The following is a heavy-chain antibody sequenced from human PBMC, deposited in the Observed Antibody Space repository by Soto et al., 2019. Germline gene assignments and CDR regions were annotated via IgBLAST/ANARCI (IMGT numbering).Heavy chain of an antibody. CDR1: GVACSFYS. CDR3: AKDRGGFTSGWEFFDF. D-gene: IGHD6-19*01. V-gene: IGHV3-23*01. J-gene: IGHJ4*02. Sequence: EVALLESGGGLVQPGGSLRLSCAVSGVACSFYSMRWVRQAPGKGLEWVASISGNGATTYYAASGKGRFTFSRYNSKNTVHLQTNSLRGEDTAVYYCAKDRGGFTSGWEFFDFVGQGTLVTVSS. CDR2: ISGNGATT.